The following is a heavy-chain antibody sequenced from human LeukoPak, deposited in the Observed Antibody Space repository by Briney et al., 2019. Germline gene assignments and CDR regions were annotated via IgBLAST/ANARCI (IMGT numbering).Heavy chain of an antibody. CDR1: GYSFSSFG. D-gene: IGHD3-22*01. J-gene: IGHJ5*02. V-gene: IGHV1-18*01. CDR2: ISAYTGNA. Sequence: ASVKVSCKAPGYSFSSFGITWVRQAPGQGLEWMGWISAYTGNAEYAQKFQGRVTLTTDTSTNTAYMELGSQMSDDTAVYYCARYRLSDSPINWFDPWGQGTLVTVSS. CDR3: ARYRLSDSPINWFDP.